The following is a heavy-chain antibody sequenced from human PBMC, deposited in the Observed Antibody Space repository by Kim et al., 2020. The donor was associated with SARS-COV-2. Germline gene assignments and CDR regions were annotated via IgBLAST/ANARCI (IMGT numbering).Heavy chain of an antibody. Sequence: SETLSLTCAVSGASINSSKWWNWIRQSPRRGLWGIGKIYHDGSTNYNPSLKRRVTMSLDKPRNQFDLRVTSLTAADTAVYYCARSPSGDPFFDSWGQGNLVTVSS. D-gene: IGHD2-21*02. CDR3: ARSPSGDPFFDS. V-gene: IGHV4-4*02. CDR1: GASINSSKW. J-gene: IGHJ4*02. CDR2: IYHDGST.